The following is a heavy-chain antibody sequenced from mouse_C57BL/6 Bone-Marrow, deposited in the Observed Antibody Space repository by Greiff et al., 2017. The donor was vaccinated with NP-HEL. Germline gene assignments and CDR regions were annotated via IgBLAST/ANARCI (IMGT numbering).Heavy chain of an antibody. J-gene: IGHJ2*01. Sequence: VQLQQSGAELARPGASVKLSCKASGYTFTSYGISWVKQRTGQGLEWIGEIYPRSGNTYYNEKFKGKATLTADKSSSTAYMELRSLTSEDSAVYFCARRGQLRLLHYFDYWGQGTTLTVSS. CDR2: IYPRSGNT. V-gene: IGHV1-81*01. D-gene: IGHD3-2*02. CDR1: GYTFTSYG. CDR3: ARRGQLRLLHYFDY.